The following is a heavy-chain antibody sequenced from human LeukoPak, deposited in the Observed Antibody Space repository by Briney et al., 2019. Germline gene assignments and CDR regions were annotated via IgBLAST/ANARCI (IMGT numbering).Heavy chain of an antibody. D-gene: IGHD3-3*01. V-gene: IGHV3-7*01. CDR3: AKDHYWSIDY. CDR2: IKQDGSDK. J-gene: IGHJ4*02. CDR1: GFIFSNYW. Sequence: GGSLRLSCAASGFIFSNYWMSWVRQAPGKGLEWVANIKQDGSDKYYVDSVKGRFTISRDIAKNTLYLQMNSLRAEDTGVYYCAKDHYWSIDYWGRGTLVTVSS.